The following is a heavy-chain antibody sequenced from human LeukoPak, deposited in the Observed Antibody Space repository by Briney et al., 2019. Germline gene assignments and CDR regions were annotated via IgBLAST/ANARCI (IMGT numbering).Heavy chain of an antibody. Sequence: GGSLRLSCAASGFTFSNYAMSWVRQAPGKGLEWASGISNSGGNTYCADSVKGRFTISRDNSKNTLYLQMNSLRAEDTAIYYCANAFGNWGQGTLVTVSS. CDR2: ISNSGGNT. CDR1: GFTFSNYA. V-gene: IGHV3-23*01. D-gene: IGHD3-10*01. CDR3: ANAFGN. J-gene: IGHJ4*02.